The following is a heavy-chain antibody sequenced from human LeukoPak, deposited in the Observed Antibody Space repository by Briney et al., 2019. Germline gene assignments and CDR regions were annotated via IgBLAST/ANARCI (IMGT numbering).Heavy chain of an antibody. V-gene: IGHV3-7*01. CDR3: ARKDLEAYWYFDL. D-gene: IGHD3-16*01. Sequence: GGSLRLSCAASGFTLRSHWMNWVRQAPGKGLKWVANIREVGSETYYVDSVKVRFTISRDNAKNSLILQMDSLRVDDTAVYYCARKDLEAYWYFDLWGRGTLVTVSS. CDR2: IREVGSET. CDR1: GFTLRSHW. J-gene: IGHJ2*01.